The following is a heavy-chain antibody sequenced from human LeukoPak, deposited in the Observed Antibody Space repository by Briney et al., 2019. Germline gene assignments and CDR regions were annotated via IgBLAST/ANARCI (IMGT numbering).Heavy chain of an antibody. CDR2: IYHSGTT. Sequence: SQTLSLTCTVSGDSMTRGGYYWSWVRQHPGKGLEWVGFIYHSGTTFYNPSLESRATISVDTSQSQFSLKLTSVTAADTAVYYCARAVAYRNYFDYWGQGALVTVSS. J-gene: IGHJ4*02. CDR1: GDSMTRGGYY. V-gene: IGHV4-31*03. CDR3: ARAVAYRNYFDY. D-gene: IGHD4-11*01.